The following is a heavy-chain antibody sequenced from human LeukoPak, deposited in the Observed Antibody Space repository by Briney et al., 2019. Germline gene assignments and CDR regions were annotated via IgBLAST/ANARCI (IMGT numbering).Heavy chain of an antibody. V-gene: IGHV3-7*01. CDR1: GITFSSYW. CDR3: ARGHDRR. Sequence: PGGSLRLSCVASGITFSSYWMSWVRQAPGKGLEWVANMNQDGSETQYAASVQGRFTISRDNAKSALYLQMNSLRAEDTAVYYCARGHDRRWSQGTLVTVSP. CDR2: MNQDGSET. J-gene: IGHJ4*02. D-gene: IGHD3-22*01.